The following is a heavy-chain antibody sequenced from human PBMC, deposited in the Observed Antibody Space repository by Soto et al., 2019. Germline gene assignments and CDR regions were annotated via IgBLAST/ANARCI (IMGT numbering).Heavy chain of an antibody. D-gene: IGHD2-2*01. Sequence: EVQLVESGGGLVKPGGSLRLSCAASGFTFSSYSMNWVRQAPGKGLEWVSSISSSSSYIYYADSVKGRFTISRDNAKNSLYLQMNSLRAEDTAVYYCARTLPIPYQLLSDYYYGMDVWGQGTTVTVSS. CDR2: ISSSSSYI. J-gene: IGHJ6*02. CDR1: GFTFSSYS. V-gene: IGHV3-21*01. CDR3: ARTLPIPYQLLSDYYYGMDV.